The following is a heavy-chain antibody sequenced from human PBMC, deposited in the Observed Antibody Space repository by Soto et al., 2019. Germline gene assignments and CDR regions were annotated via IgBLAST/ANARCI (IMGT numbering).Heavy chain of an antibody. V-gene: IGHV4-4*02. Sequence: SETLSLTCAVSSGSISSSNWWSWVRQPPGKGLEWIGEIYHSGSTNYNPSLKSRVTISVDKSKNQFSLKLSSVTAADTAVYYCARAMYYYGSGSLFDYWGQGTLVTVSS. D-gene: IGHD3-10*01. CDR3: ARAMYYYGSGSLFDY. CDR2: IYHSGST. CDR1: SGSISSSNW. J-gene: IGHJ4*02.